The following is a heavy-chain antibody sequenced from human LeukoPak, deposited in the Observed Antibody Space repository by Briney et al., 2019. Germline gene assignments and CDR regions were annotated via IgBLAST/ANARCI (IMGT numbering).Heavy chain of an antibody. J-gene: IGHJ1*01. D-gene: IGHD3-10*01. CDR2: ISYDGSNK. CDR1: GFTFSSYG. CDR3: AKAPSLLWFGELGYFQH. V-gene: IGHV3-30*18. Sequence: GRSLRLSCAASGFTFSSYGMHWVRQAPGKGLEWVAVISYDGSNKYYADSVKGRFTISRDNSKNTLYLQMNSLRAEDTAVYYCAKAPSLLWFGELGYFQHWGQGTLVTVSS.